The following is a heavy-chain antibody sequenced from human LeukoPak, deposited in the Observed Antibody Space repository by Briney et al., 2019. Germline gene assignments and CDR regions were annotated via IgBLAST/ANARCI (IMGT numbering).Heavy chain of an antibody. CDR2: ISSSSSYI. CDR1: GFTFSSYS. D-gene: IGHD3-10*01. Sequence: PGGSLRLSCAASGFTFSSYSMNWVRQAPGKGLEWISSISSSSSYIYYADSVKGRFTISRDNAKNSLYLQMNSLRAEDTAVYYCARESAWRVRGVSDYWGQGTLVTVSS. CDR3: ARESAWRVRGVSDY. V-gene: IGHV3-21*01. J-gene: IGHJ4*02.